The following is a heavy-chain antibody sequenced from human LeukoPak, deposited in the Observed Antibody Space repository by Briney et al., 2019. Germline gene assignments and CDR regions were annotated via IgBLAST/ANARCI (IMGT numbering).Heavy chain of an antibody. CDR2: IYYDGSNK. Sequence: GGSLRLSCAASGFTFSNAWMSWVRQAPGKGLEWVSLIYYDGSNKYYADSVKGRFTISRDNSRNTLYLQMNSLRAEDTAVYYCANNFDYWGQGTLVTVSS. CDR1: GFTFSNAW. J-gene: IGHJ4*02. CDR3: ANNFDY. V-gene: IGHV3-33*08.